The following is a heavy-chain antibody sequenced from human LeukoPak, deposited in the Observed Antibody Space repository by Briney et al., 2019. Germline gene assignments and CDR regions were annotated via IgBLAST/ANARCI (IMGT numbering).Heavy chain of an antibody. V-gene: IGHV3-30-3*02. CDR3: AKRELLLDDAFDI. CDR2: ITYDGKVQ. D-gene: IGHD3-10*01. Sequence: PGGSLRLSCAASGFAFRTYSMHWVRQAPGKGLEWLAVITYDGKVQHYADSVKGQFTVSRDNSKKTLYLQMNSLRAEDTAVYYCAKRELLLDDAFDIWGQGTMVTVSS. CDR1: GFAFRTYS. J-gene: IGHJ3*02.